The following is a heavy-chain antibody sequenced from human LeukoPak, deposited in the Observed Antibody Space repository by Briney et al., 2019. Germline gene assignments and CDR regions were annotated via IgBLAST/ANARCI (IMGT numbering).Heavy chain of an antibody. CDR3: ARDWRSSTHFDY. CDR2: INSDGSST. CDR1: GFTLSSYW. D-gene: IGHD2/OR15-2a*01. V-gene: IGHV3-74*01. J-gene: IGHJ4*02. Sequence: PGGSLRLSCAASGFTLSSYWMHWVRQAPGKGLVWVSRINSDGSSTSYVDSVKGRFTISRDNAKNTLYLQMNSLRAEDTAVYYCARDWRSSTHFDYWGQGTLVTVSS.